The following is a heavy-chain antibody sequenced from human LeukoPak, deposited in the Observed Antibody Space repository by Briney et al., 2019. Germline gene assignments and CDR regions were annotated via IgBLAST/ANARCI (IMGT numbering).Heavy chain of an antibody. V-gene: IGHV1-24*01. J-gene: IGHJ4*02. CDR2: FDPEDGET. Sequence: ASVKVSCKVSGYTLTELSMHWVRQAPGKGLEWMGGFDPEDGETIYAQKFQGRVTMTEDTSTDTAYMELSSLRSEDTAVYYCATLNSYGSDPLGFDYWGQGTLDTVSS. D-gene: IGHD5-18*01. CDR1: GYTLTELS. CDR3: ATLNSYGSDPLGFDY.